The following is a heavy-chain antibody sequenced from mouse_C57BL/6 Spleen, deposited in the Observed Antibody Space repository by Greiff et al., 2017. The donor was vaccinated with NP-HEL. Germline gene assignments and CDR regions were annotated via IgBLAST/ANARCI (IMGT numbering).Heavy chain of an antibody. Sequence: EVHLVESGGGLVKPGGSLKLSCAASGFTFSSYTMSWVRQTPEKRLEWVATISGGGGNTYYPDSVKGRFTISRDNAKNTLYLQMSSLRSEDTALYYCARGGGNHYFDYWGQGTTLTVSS. V-gene: IGHV5-9*01. CDR1: GFTFSSYT. CDR2: ISGGGGNT. CDR3: ARGGGNHYFDY. D-gene: IGHD1-1*02. J-gene: IGHJ2*01.